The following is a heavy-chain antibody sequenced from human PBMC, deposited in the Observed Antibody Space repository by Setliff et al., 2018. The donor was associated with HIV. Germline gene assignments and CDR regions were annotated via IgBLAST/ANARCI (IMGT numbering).Heavy chain of an antibody. CDR1: GYSFTNLG. D-gene: IGHD6-13*01. CDR2: ISVYNGHT. Sequence: ASVKVSCKASGYSFTNLGLNWVRQAPGQGLEWMGWISVYNGHTNFAQKLQDRVTMTTDTSTSTAYMELRSLRSDDTAVYYCARYASGHSSPIDHWGQGILVTVSS. CDR3: ARYASGHSSPIDH. J-gene: IGHJ4*02. V-gene: IGHV1-18*01.